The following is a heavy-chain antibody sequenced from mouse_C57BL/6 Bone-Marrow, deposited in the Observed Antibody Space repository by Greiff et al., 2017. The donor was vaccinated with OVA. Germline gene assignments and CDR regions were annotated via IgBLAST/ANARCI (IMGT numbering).Heavy chain of an antibody. Sequence: EVQRVESGGGLVQPGASLRLSCAASGFTFTDYYMSWVRQPPGKAPEWLALLRNKANGYTTEYTASVKGRFTISRDNSQNILYLQMNTPRAEDSATYYCVSSYYSNYGFAYWGQGTLVTVSA. V-gene: IGHV7-4*01. J-gene: IGHJ3*01. CDR2: LRNKANGYTT. CDR3: VSSYYSNYGFAY. CDR1: GFTFTDYY. D-gene: IGHD2-5*01.